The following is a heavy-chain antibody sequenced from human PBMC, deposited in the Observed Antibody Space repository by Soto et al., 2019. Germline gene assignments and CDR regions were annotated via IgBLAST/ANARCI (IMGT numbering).Heavy chain of an antibody. CDR3: ASLQLSSGSYYLGWFDS. Sequence: QVQLVQSGAEVRKPGSSVKVSCKASGGTFSSYAISWERQAPGQGLEWMGGIIPIFGTANYAQKFQGRVTITADESTSTAYMELSSLRSEDTAVYYCASLQLSSGSYYLGWFDSWGQGTLVTVSS. CDR1: GGTFSSYA. V-gene: IGHV1-69*12. D-gene: IGHD1-26*01. J-gene: IGHJ5*01. CDR2: IIPIFGTA.